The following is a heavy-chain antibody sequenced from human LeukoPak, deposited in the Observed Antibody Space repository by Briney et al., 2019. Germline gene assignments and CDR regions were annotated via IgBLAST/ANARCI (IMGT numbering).Heavy chain of an antibody. Sequence: GGSLRLSCAGSGFTFSGYSLNWVRQAPGKGLEWVSSITSSGSSMYYADSVKGRFTISRDNAESSVYLQMNSLRVDDTGLYYCTRDIDDVLSGDDAFDVWGQGTVVTVSS. D-gene: IGHD3-9*01. CDR1: GFTFSGYS. CDR2: ITSSGSSM. V-gene: IGHV3-21*03. CDR3: TRDIDDVLSGDDAFDV. J-gene: IGHJ3*01.